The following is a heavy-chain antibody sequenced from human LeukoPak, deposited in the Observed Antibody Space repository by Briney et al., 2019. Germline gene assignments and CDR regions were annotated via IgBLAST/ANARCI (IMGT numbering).Heavy chain of an antibody. D-gene: IGHD1-26*01. Sequence: ASVKVSCKASGYTFTSYGISWVRQAPGQGLEWMGWISVYNGNTNYAQKLQGRVTMTTDTSTSTAYMELRSLRSDDTAVYYCARDSSWYGGHPTTTADYWGQGTLVTVSS. CDR2: ISVYNGNT. CDR1: GYTFTSYG. J-gene: IGHJ4*02. V-gene: IGHV1-18*01. CDR3: ARDSSWYGGHPTTTADY.